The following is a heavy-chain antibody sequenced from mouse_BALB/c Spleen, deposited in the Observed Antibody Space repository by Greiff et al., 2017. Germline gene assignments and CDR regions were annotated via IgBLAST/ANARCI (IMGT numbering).Heavy chain of an antibody. V-gene: IGHV1-14*01. J-gene: IGHJ2*01. D-gene: IGHD3-1*01. Sequence: EVKLMESGPELVKPGASVKMSCKASGYTFTSYVMHWVKQKPGQGLEWIGYINPYNDGTKYNEKFKGKATLTSDKSSSTAYMELSSLTSEDSAVYYCARLSSSGSLFDYWGQGTTLTVSS. CDR3: ARLSSSGSLFDY. CDR2: INPYNDGT. CDR1: GYTFTSYV.